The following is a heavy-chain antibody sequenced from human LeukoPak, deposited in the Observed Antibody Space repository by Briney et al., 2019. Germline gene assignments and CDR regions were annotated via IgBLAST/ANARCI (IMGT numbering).Heavy chain of an antibody. D-gene: IGHD2-8*02. CDR3: ARAGSGGTFGT. V-gene: IGHV3-21*01. Sequence: GGSLRLSCAVSGFTFSSYSMNWVRQAPGKGLEWVSSISSSSYYIYHADSVKGRFTISRDNAKNSLTLQMNSLRAEDTGVYYCARAGSGGTFGTWGQGTLVTVSS. CDR1: GFTFSSYS. CDR2: ISSSSYYI. J-gene: IGHJ5*02.